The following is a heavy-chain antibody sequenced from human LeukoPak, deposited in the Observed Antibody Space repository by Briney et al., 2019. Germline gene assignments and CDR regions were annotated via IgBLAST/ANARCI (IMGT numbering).Heavy chain of an antibody. CDR1: GFTLNRYW. J-gene: IGHJ4*02. CDR2: INEDGGER. Sequence: GGSLRLSCAASGFTLNRYWMSWVRQAPGKGLEWVANINEDGGERHYVDSVKGRFTISRDNAKNSLYLQMNSLKTEDTAVYYCTRVTGGSRFDFDYWGQGTLVTVSS. CDR3: TRVTGGSRFDFDY. V-gene: IGHV3-7*03. D-gene: IGHD1-26*01.